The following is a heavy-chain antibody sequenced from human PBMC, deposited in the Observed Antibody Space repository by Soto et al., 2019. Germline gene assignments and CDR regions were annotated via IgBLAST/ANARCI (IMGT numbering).Heavy chain of an antibody. CDR3: AKSTVAGITLFGFLTKPFDS. J-gene: IGHJ4*02. D-gene: IGHD3-3*01. Sequence: GSLRLSCAASGFTFSSYGLHWVRQAPGKGLEWLAVISYDGSKKYYADSVKGRFTIARDNSKNTLYLQMDSLRAEDTAHYYCAKSTVAGITLFGFLTKPFDSWGQGTLVTV. CDR1: GFTFSSYG. CDR2: ISYDGSKK. V-gene: IGHV3-30*18.